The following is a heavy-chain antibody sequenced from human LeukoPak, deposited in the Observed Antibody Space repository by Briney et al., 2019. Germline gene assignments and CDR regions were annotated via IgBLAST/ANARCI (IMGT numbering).Heavy chain of an antibody. CDR1: GFSFSRYG. Sequence: PGGSLRLSCAASGFSFSRYGMHWVRQAPGEGLEWVGVIWYDGTKQYYADSVKGRFTISRDNSKNTLDLHMNSLRAEDTAVYYCARRGRDDYNSWGPFDYWGQGALVTVSS. J-gene: IGHJ4*02. CDR3: ARRGRDDYNSWGPFDY. CDR2: IWYDGTKQ. V-gene: IGHV3-33*01. D-gene: IGHD5-24*01.